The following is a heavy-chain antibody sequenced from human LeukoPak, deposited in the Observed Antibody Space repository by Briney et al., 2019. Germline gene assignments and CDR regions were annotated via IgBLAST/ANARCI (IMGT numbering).Heavy chain of an antibody. CDR2: ISSSSSTI. Sequence: GGSLRLSCAASGFTFSSYWMSWVRQAPGKGLEWVSYISSSSSTIYYADSVKGRFTISRDNAKNSLYLQMNSLRAEDTAVYYCARVTGLRFMDVWGQGTTVTVSS. D-gene: IGHD5-12*01. CDR3: ARVTGLRFMDV. J-gene: IGHJ6*02. CDR1: GFTFSSYW. V-gene: IGHV3-48*01.